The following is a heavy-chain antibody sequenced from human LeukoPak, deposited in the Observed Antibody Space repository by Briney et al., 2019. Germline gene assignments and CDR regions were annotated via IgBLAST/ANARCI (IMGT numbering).Heavy chain of an antibody. CDR3: ARDLLTVLVAAGSGGTYYFDY. Sequence: SVKVSYKASGGTFSSYAISWVRQAPGQGLEWMGRIIPIFGTANYAQKFQGRVTITTDESTSTAYMELSSLRSEDTAVYYCARDLLTVLVAAGSGGTYYFDYWGQGTLVTVSS. CDR2: IIPIFGTA. J-gene: IGHJ4*02. V-gene: IGHV1-69*05. CDR1: GGTFSSYA. D-gene: IGHD6-13*01.